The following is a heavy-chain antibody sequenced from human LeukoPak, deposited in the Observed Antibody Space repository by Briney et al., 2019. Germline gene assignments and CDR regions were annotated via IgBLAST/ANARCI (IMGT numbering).Heavy chain of an antibody. J-gene: IGHJ5*02. CDR2: IYYSGST. CDR3: ARDRDILTGYPFDP. D-gene: IGHD3-9*01. CDR1: GGSISSGDYY. Sequence: SETLSLTCTVSGGSISSGDYYWSWIRQPPGKGLEWIGYIYYSGSTYYNPSLKSRVTISVDTSKNQFSLKLSSVTAADTAVYYCARDRDILTGYPFDPWGQGTLVTVSS. V-gene: IGHV4-30-4*01.